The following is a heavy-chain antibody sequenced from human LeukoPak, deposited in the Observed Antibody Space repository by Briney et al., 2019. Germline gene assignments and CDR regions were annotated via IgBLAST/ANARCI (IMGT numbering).Heavy chain of an antibody. J-gene: IGHJ4*02. D-gene: IGHD5-12*01. CDR1: GGSFSGYY. V-gene: IGHV4-34*01. CDR2: INHSGST. CDR3: ARGPADVDIVATKGADY. Sequence: PSETLSLTCAVYGGSFSGYYWSWIRQPPGKGLEWIGEINHSGSTNYNPSLKSRVTILVDTSKNQFSLKLSSVTAADTAVYYCARGPADVDIVATKGADYWGQGTLVTVSS.